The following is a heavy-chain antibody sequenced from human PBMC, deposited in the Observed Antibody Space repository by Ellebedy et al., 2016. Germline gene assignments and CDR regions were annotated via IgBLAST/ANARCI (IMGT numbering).Heavy chain of an antibody. Sequence: LRLXCTVSGGSINSGAYYWTWIRQPAGKGLEWIGHIYSSGSTIYNPSLKSRLTMSVDTSKNHFSLELSSVTAADTALYYCASLTIPGGSDSWGQGTLVTVSS. CDR3: ASLTIPGGSDS. J-gene: IGHJ4*02. CDR1: GGSINSGAYY. V-gene: IGHV4-61*09. CDR2: IYSSGST. D-gene: IGHD3-3*01.